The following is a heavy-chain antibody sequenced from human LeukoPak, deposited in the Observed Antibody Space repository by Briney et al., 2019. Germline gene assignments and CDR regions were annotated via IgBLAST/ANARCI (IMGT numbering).Heavy chain of an antibody. CDR1: GFTFNDFS. CDR2: VSWNSGSI. Sequence: PGGSLRLSCAASGFTFNDFSMHWVRRAPGKGLEWVSRVSWNSGSIGYADSVKGRFTISRDNAKNSLYLQMNSLRPEDMALYYCVKQGGGDYDGNWFDPWGQGTLVTVSS. V-gene: IGHV3-9*03. J-gene: IGHJ5*02. D-gene: IGHD3-22*01. CDR3: VKQGGGDYDGNWFDP.